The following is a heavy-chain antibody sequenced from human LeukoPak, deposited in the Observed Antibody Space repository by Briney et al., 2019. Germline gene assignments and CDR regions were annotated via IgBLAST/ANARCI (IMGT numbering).Heavy chain of an antibody. J-gene: IGHJ4*02. CDR1: GYTFTGYY. CDR2: INPNRGGT. Sequence: AASVTVSCKASGYTFTGYYMHWVRQAPGQGLEWMGWINPNRGGTNYAQKFQGRVTMTRDRSISTAYMELSRLRSDDTAVYYCARGIAARRFDYWGQGTLVTVSS. CDR3: ARGIAARRFDY. D-gene: IGHD6-6*01. V-gene: IGHV1-2*02.